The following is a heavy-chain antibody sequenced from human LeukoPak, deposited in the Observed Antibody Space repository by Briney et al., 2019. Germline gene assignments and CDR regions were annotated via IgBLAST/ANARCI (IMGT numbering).Heavy chain of an antibody. CDR2: IYYSGST. V-gene: IGHV4-59*01. J-gene: IGHJ4*02. CDR1: GDSICSFY. Sequence: SETLSLTCAVSGDSICSFYWSWIRQPPGKGLVGIGYIYYSGSTNYNPSLKSRVTISLDTSKNQFSLKLSSVTAADTAVYYCARAEYQLLLAYWGQGTLITVSS. CDR3: ARAEYQLLLAY. D-gene: IGHD2-2*01.